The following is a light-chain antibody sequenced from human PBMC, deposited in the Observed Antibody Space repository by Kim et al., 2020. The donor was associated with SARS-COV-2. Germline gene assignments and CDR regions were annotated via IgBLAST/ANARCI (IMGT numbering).Light chain of an antibody. Sequence: TLSWSPGERATLTCRASQGVSSTYLGWYQQKPGQAPRLLIYGASSRATGIPDRFSGSGSGTDFTLTISRLEPEDFAVYYCQQKRTFGQGTKVDIK. CDR1: QGVSSTY. V-gene: IGKV3-20*01. CDR3: QQKRT. J-gene: IGKJ1*01. CDR2: GAS.